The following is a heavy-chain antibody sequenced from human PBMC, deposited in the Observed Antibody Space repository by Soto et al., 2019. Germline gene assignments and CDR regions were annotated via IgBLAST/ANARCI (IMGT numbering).Heavy chain of an antibody. CDR3: ASLVNCGGDCSERSEFDP. D-gene: IGHD2-21*02. J-gene: IGHJ5*02. V-gene: IGHV1-18*01. CDR2: ISAYNGNT. Sequence: GASVKVSCKASGYTFTSYGISWVRQAPGQGLEWMGWISAYNGNTNYAQKLQGRVTMTTDTSTSTAYMELRSLRSDDTAVYYCASLVNCGGDCSERSEFDPWGQGTLVTVSS. CDR1: GYTFTSYG.